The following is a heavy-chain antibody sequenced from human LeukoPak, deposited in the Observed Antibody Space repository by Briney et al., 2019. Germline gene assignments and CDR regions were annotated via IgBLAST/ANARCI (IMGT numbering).Heavy chain of an antibody. CDR2: IYTSGSA. Sequence: SGTLSLTCAVSGDSISVYYWTWIRQPAGKGLEWIGRIYTSGSANYNPSLKSRVTMSVDTSKNQFSLRLSSVTAADTAVYYCARGKYYFDYRGVSQGSGETSAAFDIWGQGTMVTVSS. CDR3: ARGKYYFDYRGVSQGSGETSAAFDI. CDR1: GDSISVYY. V-gene: IGHV4-4*07. J-gene: IGHJ3*02. D-gene: IGHD3-22*01.